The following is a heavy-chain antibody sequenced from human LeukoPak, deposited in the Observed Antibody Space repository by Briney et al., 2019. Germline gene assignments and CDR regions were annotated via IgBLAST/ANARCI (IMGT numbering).Heavy chain of an antibody. V-gene: IGHV4-59*01. D-gene: IGHD3-22*01. Sequence: SETLSLTCTVSGGSISSYYWSWIRQPPGKGLEWIGYIYYSGSTNYNPSLKSRATISVDTSKNQFSLKLSSVTAADTAVYYCARGSRENYYDSSGYLDYWGQGTLVTVSS. CDR1: GGSISSYY. J-gene: IGHJ4*02. CDR2: IYYSGST. CDR3: ARGSRENYYDSSGYLDY.